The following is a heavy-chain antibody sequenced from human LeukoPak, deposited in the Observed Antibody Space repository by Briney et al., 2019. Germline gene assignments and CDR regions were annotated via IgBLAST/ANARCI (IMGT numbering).Heavy chain of an antibody. V-gene: IGHV3-30*18. CDR3: ANLPSY. CDR1: GFTFSSYD. Sequence: GGSLRLSCAASGFTFSSYDIHWVRQAPGKGLEWVAVISYDGSNKFYADSVKGRFTISRDNSKNTLSPQMNSLRAEDTAVYYCANLPSYWGQGTLVTVSS. CDR2: ISYDGSNK. D-gene: IGHD2-2*01. J-gene: IGHJ4*02.